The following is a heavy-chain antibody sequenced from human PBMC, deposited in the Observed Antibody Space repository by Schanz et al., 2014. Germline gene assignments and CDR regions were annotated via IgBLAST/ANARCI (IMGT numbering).Heavy chain of an antibody. CDR1: GYIFIGYF. Sequence: QGPLVESGGEVKKPGASVKVSCKASGYIFIGYFIHWVRQAPGQGLEWMGWINPGSGDSKYSPKFQGRVTMTRDPSITTAYMELNRLTYDDTAVYYCARDDGCSSGWGQGTLVTVSS. D-gene: IGHD6-19*01. J-gene: IGHJ4*02. CDR2: INPGSGDS. V-gene: IGHV1-2*02. CDR3: ARDDGCSSG.